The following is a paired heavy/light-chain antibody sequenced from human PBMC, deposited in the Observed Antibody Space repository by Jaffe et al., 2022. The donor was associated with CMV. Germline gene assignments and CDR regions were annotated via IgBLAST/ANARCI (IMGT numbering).Light chain of an antibody. J-gene: IGLJ2*01. V-gene: IGLV2-8*01. CDR3: SSYAGNNNLV. CDR2: DVN. CDR1: SSDVGGYDY. Sequence: QSALTQPPSASGSPGQSVTISCTGTSSDVGGYDYVSWYQQHPGKAPKLLIYDVNKRPSGVPDRFSGSKSGNSASLTVSGLQAEDEADYFCSSYAGNNNLVFGGGTQLTVL.
Heavy chain of an antibody. Sequence: QVQLQESGPGLVKPAETLSLTCTVSGGSMRNYYWNWIRQSPGKGLEWIGYVYYNGNTNYNSALKTRITMSLDTSKSQFSLNLNSVTAADTAMYYCARGDGYYDYWRALAPHHYFSYLDVWGKGTTVTVSS. D-gene: IGHD3-3*01. CDR2: VYYNGNT. CDR3: ARGDGYYDYWRALAPHHYFSYLDV. J-gene: IGHJ6*03. CDR1: GGSMRNYY. V-gene: IGHV4-59*12.